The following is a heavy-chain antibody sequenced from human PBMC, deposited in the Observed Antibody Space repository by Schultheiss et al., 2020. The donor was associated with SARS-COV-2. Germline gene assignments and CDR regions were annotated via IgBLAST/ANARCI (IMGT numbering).Heavy chain of an antibody. CDR1: GFTFSSYS. CDR3: ARAQTYYDIFDYMDV. D-gene: IGHD3-9*01. V-gene: IGHV3-30*03. CDR2: ISYDGSNK. J-gene: IGHJ6*03. Sequence: GGSLRLSCAASGFTFSSYSMNWVRQAPGKGLEWVAVISYDGSNKYYADSVKGRFTISRDNSKNTLYLQMNSLRAEDTAVYYCARAQTYYDIFDYMDVWGKGTTVTVSS.